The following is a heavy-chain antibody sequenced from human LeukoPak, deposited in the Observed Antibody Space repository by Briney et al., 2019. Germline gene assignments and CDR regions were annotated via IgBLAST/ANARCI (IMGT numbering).Heavy chain of an antibody. D-gene: IGHD3-9*01. J-gene: IGHJ1*01. Sequence: RSLRLSCAASGFTFSAYGMHWVRQAPGKGLEWVAVISLDGSKKYYTDSVKGRFTISRDNSKNTLFLQMNSLRAEDTAVYYCAKDQYYDILTGYYTDAEYFQHWGQGTLVTVSS. CDR2: ISLDGSKK. V-gene: IGHV3-30*18. CDR1: GFTFSAYG. CDR3: AKDQYYDILTGYYTDAEYFQH.